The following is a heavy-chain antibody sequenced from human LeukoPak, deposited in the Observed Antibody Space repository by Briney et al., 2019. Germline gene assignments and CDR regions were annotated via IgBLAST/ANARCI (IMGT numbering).Heavy chain of an antibody. CDR1: GYSISSGYY. CDR2: IFHSGSI. CDR3: ARANYDSRFGKYYFDY. D-gene: IGHD3-22*01. V-gene: IGHV4-38-2*01. J-gene: IGHJ4*02. Sequence: SETLSLTCAVSGYSISSGYYWGWIRQSPGKGLEWIGTIFHSGSIYYNPSLKSRVTLSVDTSKNQFSLKLSSVTAADTAVYYCARANYDSRFGKYYFDYWGQGTLVTASS.